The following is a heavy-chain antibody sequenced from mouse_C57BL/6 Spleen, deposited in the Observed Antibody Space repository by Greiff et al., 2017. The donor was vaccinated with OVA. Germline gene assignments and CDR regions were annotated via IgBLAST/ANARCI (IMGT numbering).Heavy chain of an antibody. CDR3: ARDRAYDGYYDY. J-gene: IGHJ2*01. V-gene: IGHV1-82*01. D-gene: IGHD2-3*01. Sequence: QVQLQQSGPELVKPGASVKISCKASGYAFSSSWMNWVKQRPGKGLEWTGRIYPGDGDTNYNGKFKGKATLTADKSSSTAYMQLSSLTSEDSAVYFCARDRAYDGYYDYWGQGTTLTVSS. CDR1: GYAFSSSW. CDR2: IYPGDGDT.